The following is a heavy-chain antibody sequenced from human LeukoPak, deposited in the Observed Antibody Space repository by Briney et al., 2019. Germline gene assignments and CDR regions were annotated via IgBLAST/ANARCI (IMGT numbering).Heavy chain of an antibody. Sequence: PSETLSFTCTVSGGSISSSSYYWGWIRQPPGKGLEWIGSIYYSGSTYYNPSLKSRVTISVDTSKNQFSLKLSSVPAADTSVYYCARATEGYSYGYPPLDHWRQGTLVTVSS. CDR2: IYYSGST. D-gene: IGHD5-18*01. CDR1: GGSISSSSYY. CDR3: ARATEGYSYGYPPLDH. V-gene: IGHV4-39*01. J-gene: IGHJ4*02.